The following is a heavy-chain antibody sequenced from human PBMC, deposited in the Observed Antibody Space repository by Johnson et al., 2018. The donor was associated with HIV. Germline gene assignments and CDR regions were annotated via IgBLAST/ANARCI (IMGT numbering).Heavy chain of an antibody. Sequence: QMQLVESGGGVVQPGRSLRLSCAASGFTFSSYAMHWVRQAPGTGLEWVAVISYDGSNKYYADSVKGRFTISRDNSKNTLYLQMNSLRAEDTAVYYCASREVGAKSEHAFDIWGQGTMVTVSS. CDR1: GFTFSSYA. J-gene: IGHJ3*02. CDR3: ASREVGAKSEHAFDI. D-gene: IGHD1-26*01. CDR2: ISYDGSNK. V-gene: IGHV3-30-3*01.